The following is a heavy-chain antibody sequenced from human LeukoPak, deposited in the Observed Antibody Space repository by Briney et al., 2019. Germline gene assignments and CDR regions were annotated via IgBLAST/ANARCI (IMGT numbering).Heavy chain of an antibody. D-gene: IGHD6-6*01. CDR3: ARDTRHSNYYYYYYMDV. Sequence: ASVKVSCKASGYTFTSYGISWVRQAPGQGLEWMGWISAYNGNTNYAQKLQGRVTMTTDTSTSTAYMELRSLRSDDTAVYYCARDTRHSNYYYYYYMDVWGKGTTVTVSS. CDR2: ISAYNGNT. J-gene: IGHJ6*03. V-gene: IGHV1-18*01. CDR1: GYTFTSYG.